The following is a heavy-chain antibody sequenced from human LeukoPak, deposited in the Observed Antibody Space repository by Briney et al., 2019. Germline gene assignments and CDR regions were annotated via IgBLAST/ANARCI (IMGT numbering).Heavy chain of an antibody. J-gene: IGHJ4*02. CDR2: IYYSGST. CDR1: GGSISSYY. V-gene: IGHV4-59*01. D-gene: IGHD5-24*01. Sequence: SETLSLTCTVSGGSISSYYWSWIRQPPGKGLEWIGYIYYSGSTNYNPSLKSRVTISVGTSKNQFSLKLSSVTAADTAVYYCARASRDGYNDYWGQGTLVTVSS. CDR3: ARASRDGYNDY.